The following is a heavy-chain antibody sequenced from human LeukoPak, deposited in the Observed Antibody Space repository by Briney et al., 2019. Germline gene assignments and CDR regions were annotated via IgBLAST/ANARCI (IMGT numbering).Heavy chain of an antibody. J-gene: IGHJ6*03. CDR1: GGSISIYY. CDR2: IFTSGIT. CDR3: GRESSGNYYIPLGYMDV. D-gene: IGHD3-10*01. Sequence: SETLSLTCTVSGGSISIYYWNWIRQPAGKGLEWIGRIFTSGITNYDPSLKSRVTMSVDTSKNQFSLNLSSVTAADTAVYYCGRESSGNYYIPLGYMDVWGKGTTVTVSS. V-gene: IGHV4-4*07.